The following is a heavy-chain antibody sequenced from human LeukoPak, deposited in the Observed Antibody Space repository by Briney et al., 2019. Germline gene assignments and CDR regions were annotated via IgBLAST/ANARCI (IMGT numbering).Heavy chain of an antibody. CDR3: AREGYCSSTSCPTNYYYYGMDV. Sequence: PGGSLRLSCAASGFTFSSYSMNWVRQAPGKGLEWVSSISSSSSYIYYADSLKGRFTISRDNAKNSLYLQMNSLRAEDTAVYYCAREGYCSSTSCPTNYYYYGMDVWGQGTTVTVSS. D-gene: IGHD2-2*01. CDR2: ISSSSSYI. CDR1: GFTFSSYS. J-gene: IGHJ6*02. V-gene: IGHV3-21*01.